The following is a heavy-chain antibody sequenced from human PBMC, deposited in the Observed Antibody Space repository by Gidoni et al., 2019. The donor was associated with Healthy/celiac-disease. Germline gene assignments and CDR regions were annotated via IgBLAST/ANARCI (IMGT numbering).Heavy chain of an antibody. CDR3: AKVAGHSSSWYVYYYGMDV. CDR1: GFTFSSYA. CDR2: ISGSGGST. V-gene: IGHV3-23*01. Sequence: EVQLLESGGGLVQPGGSLRLSCAASGFTFSSYAMSWVRQAPGKGLEWVSAISGSGGSTYYADSVKGRFTISRDNSKNTLYLQMNSLRAEDTAVYYCAKVAGHSSSWYVYYYGMDVWGQGTTVTVSS. J-gene: IGHJ6*02. D-gene: IGHD6-13*01.